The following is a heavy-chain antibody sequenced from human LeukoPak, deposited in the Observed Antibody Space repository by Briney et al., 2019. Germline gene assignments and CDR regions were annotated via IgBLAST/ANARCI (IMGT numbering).Heavy chain of an antibody. V-gene: IGHV1-18*01. CDR1: GYTFTSYG. D-gene: IGHD6-19*01. Sequence: GASVKVSCKASGYTFTSYGISWVRQAPGQGLEWMGWISAYNGNTNYAQKLQGRVTMTTDTSTSTAYMELRSLRSDDTAVYYCATFLYRIAVAGIREVGAFDIWGQGTMVTVSS. J-gene: IGHJ3*02. CDR2: ISAYNGNT. CDR3: ATFLYRIAVAGIREVGAFDI.